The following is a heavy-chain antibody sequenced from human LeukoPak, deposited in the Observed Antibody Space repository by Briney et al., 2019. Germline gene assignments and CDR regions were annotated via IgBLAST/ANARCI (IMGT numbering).Heavy chain of an antibody. J-gene: IGHJ6*03. D-gene: IGHD3-16*01. CDR2: IIPIFGTA. Sequence: GAAVKVSCKASGGTFSSYAISWVRQAPGQGLEWMGGIIPIFGTANYAQKLQGRVTITADESTSTAYMDLSSLRPEDTAVYYCAAPQAPYYDYVWGTNSYYYMDVWGKGTTVTISS. CDR1: GGTFSSYA. CDR3: AAPQAPYYDYVWGTNSYYYMDV. V-gene: IGHV1-69*13.